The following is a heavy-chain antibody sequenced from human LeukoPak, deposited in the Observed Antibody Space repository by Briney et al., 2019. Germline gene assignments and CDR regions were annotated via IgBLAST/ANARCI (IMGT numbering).Heavy chain of an antibody. V-gene: IGHV3-30*04. J-gene: IGHJ4*02. CDR1: GFTFSNYA. D-gene: IGHD5-12*01. Sequence: QPGRFLRFSCIASGFTFSNYAMHWIRQAPGKRPEWVAFISNNGRDKNYADSVQGRFSISRDNYKNTLYLQMNSLRVEDTAIFYCVRDDRGFSGYHFDCWGQGTLVTVSP. CDR2: ISNNGRDK. CDR3: VRDDRGFSGYHFDC.